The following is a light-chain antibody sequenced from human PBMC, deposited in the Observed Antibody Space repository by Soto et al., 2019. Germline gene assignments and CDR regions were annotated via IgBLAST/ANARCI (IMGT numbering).Light chain of an antibody. Sequence: QSALTQPPSASGSPGQSVTISCTGTNSDVGGYDYVSWYQQHPGKAPKLMIYEVAKRPSGVPDRFSGSKSGNTASLTVSGLQTEDEADYYCLSYTITSILVFGGGTKLTVL. V-gene: IGLV2-8*01. J-gene: IGLJ3*02. CDR2: EVA. CDR1: NSDVGGYDY. CDR3: LSYTITSILV.